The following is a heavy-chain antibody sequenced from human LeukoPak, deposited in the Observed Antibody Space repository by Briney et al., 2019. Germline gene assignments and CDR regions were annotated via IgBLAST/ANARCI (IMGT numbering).Heavy chain of an antibody. CDR3: ARDSSSWYRDKGAFDI. D-gene: IGHD6-13*01. V-gene: IGHV1-2*02. J-gene: IGHJ3*02. Sequence: GASVKVSCKASGYTFTSYGISWVRQAPGQGLEWMGWINPNSGGTNYAQKFQGRVTMTRDTSISTAYMELSRLRSDDTAVYYCARDSSSWYRDKGAFDIWGQGTMVTVSS. CDR2: INPNSGGT. CDR1: GYTFTSYG.